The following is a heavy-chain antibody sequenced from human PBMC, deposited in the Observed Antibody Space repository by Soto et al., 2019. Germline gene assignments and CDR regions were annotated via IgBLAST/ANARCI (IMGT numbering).Heavy chain of an antibody. V-gene: IGHV1-69*13. D-gene: IGHD3-22*01. CDR3: ARGGYYYDSSGYYYVGYAFDI. CDR2: IIPIFGTA. Sequence: VASVKVSCKASGGTFSSYAISWVRQAPGQGLEWMGGIIPIFGTANYAQKFQGRVTITADESTSTAYMELSSLRSEDTAVYYCARGGYYYDSSGYYYVGYAFDIWGQGTMVTVSS. CDR1: GGTFSSYA. J-gene: IGHJ3*02.